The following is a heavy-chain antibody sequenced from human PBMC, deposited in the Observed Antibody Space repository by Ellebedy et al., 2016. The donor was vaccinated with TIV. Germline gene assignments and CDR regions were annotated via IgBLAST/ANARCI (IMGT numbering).Heavy chain of an antibody. CDR2: IWYDGSNK. J-gene: IGHJ3*02. D-gene: IGHD6-25*01. Sequence: PGGSLRLSCAASGFTFRTYGFHWVRQAPGKGLEWVAVIWYDGSNKYYADSVKGRFTISRDNSKNTLYLQMNSLRAEDTALYYCARDEPGTAAPDAFDIWGQGTMVTVSS. CDR1: GFTFRTYG. CDR3: ARDEPGTAAPDAFDI. V-gene: IGHV3-33*01.